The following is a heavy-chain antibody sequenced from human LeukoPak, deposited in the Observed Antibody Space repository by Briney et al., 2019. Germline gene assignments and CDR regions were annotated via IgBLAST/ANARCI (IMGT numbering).Heavy chain of an antibody. Sequence: GGSLRLSCAASGFTFSSYGMHWVRQAPGKGLEWVAFIRYDGSNKYYADSVKGRFTISRDNSKNTLYLQMNSLRAEDTAVYYCARVYDSSGYSHYYFDYWGQGTLVTVSS. CDR1: GFTFSSYG. CDR3: ARVYDSSGYSHYYFDY. V-gene: IGHV3-30*02. CDR2: IRYDGSNK. D-gene: IGHD3-22*01. J-gene: IGHJ4*02.